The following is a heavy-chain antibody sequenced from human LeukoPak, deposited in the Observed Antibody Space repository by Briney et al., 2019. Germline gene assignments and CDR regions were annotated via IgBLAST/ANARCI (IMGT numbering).Heavy chain of an antibody. J-gene: IGHJ5*02. Sequence: GGSLRLSCAASGFTFSSYAVSWVRQAPGKGLEWVSAITGSGGYTYNADSVKGRFTISRENSKNTLYLQMNSLRAEDTAVYYCAKVGVAGGYYWFDPWGQGTLVTVSS. CDR3: AKVGVAGGYYWFDP. CDR1: GFTFSSYA. CDR2: ITGSGGYT. D-gene: IGHD6-19*01. V-gene: IGHV3-23*01.